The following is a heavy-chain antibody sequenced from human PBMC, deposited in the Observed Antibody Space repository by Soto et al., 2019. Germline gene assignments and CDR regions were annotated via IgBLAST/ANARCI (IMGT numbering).Heavy chain of an antibody. J-gene: IGHJ5*02. V-gene: IGHV4-31*03. CDR1: GGSISSGGYY. CDR3: ARCSLVVVPAPGFDP. CDR2: IYYSGTT. Sequence: SETLSLTCSVSGGSISSGGYYWSWIRQHPGKGLEWIGYIYYSGTTYYNPSLKSRVTISVDTSKNQFSLKLSSVSAADTALYYCARCSLVVVPAPGFDPWGRGTLVTVSS. D-gene: IGHD2-2*01.